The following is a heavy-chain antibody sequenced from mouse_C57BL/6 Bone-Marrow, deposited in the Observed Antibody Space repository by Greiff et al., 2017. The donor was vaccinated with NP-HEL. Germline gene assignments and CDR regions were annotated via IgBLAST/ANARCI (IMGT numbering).Heavy chain of an antibody. CDR1: GYTFTSYW. CDR3: ARGLGKTVAY. CDR2: IHPNSGST. V-gene: IGHV1-64*01. D-gene: IGHD4-1*01. J-gene: IGHJ2*01. Sequence: QVQLKQPGAELVKPGASVKLSCKASGYTFTSYWMHWVKQRPGQGLEWIGMIHPNSGSTNYNEKFKSKATLTVDKSSSTAYMQLSSLTSEDSAVYYCARGLGKTVAYWGQGTTLTVSS.